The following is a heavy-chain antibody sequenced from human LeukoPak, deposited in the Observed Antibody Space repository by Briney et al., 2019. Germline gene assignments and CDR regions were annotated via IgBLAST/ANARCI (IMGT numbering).Heavy chain of an antibody. D-gene: IGHD6-19*01. V-gene: IGHV7-4-1*02. CDR2: INTNTGNP. CDR3: ARHSSGWSSYYYYGMDV. J-gene: IGHJ6*02. Sequence: ASVKVSCKASGYTFANYVMNWVRQAPGQGLEWMGWINTNTGNPTYAQGFTGRFVFSLDTSVSTAYLQISSLKAEDTAVYYCARHSSGWSSYYYYGMDVWGQGTTVTVSS. CDR1: GYTFANYV.